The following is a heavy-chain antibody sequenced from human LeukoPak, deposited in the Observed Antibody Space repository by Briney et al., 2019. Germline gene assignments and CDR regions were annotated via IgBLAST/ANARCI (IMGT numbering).Heavy chain of an antibody. CDR2: ISAYNGNT. D-gene: IGHD2-2*01. V-gene: IGHV1-18*01. Sequence: GASVKVSCKAPGYTFTSYGISWVRQAPGQGLEWMGWISAYNGNTNYAQKLQGRVTMTTDTSTSTAYMELRSLRSDDTAVYYCARDRYCSSTSCSNDYYYYYGMDVWGQGTTVTVSS. CDR3: ARDRYCSSTSCSNDYYYYYGMDV. CDR1: GYTFTSYG. J-gene: IGHJ6*02.